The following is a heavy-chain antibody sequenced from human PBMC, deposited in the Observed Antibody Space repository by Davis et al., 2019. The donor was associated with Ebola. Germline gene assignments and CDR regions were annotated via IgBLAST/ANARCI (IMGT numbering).Heavy chain of an antibody. CDR3: ARHIAYAEPIDY. Sequence: GGSLRLSCAASGFTFSSYAMHWVRQAPGKGLEWVAVISYDGSNKYYADSVKGRFTISRDNAKNSLYLQMNSLRAEDTAVYYCARHIAYAEPIDYWGQGTLVTVSS. V-gene: IGHV3-30-3*01. D-gene: IGHD2-21*01. J-gene: IGHJ4*02. CDR2: ISYDGSNK. CDR1: GFTFSSYA.